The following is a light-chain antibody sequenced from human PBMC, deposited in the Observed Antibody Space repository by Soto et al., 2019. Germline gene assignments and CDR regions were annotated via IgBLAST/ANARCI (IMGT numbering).Light chain of an antibody. CDR2: KVS. V-gene: IGKV2-30*02. Sequence: VLTQTPLSSPVTLGQSASLSCRSSHSLAHSDGNTYLSWLQQRPGQPPRRLIYKVSNRDSGVPDRFSGSGSGTDFTMKISRVEAEDVGVYYCMQGTHWPPTFGQGTRMEIK. CDR3: MQGTHWPPT. CDR1: HSLAHSDGNTY. J-gene: IGKJ5*01.